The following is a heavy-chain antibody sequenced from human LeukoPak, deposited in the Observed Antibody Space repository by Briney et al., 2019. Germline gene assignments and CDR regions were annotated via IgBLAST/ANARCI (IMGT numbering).Heavy chain of an antibody. D-gene: IGHD5-24*01. V-gene: IGHV3-21*01. CDR1: GLTLRNYD. CDR2: ISATTIYT. CDR3: ARIVLGRDAYYSFDF. J-gene: IGHJ4*02. Sequence: GGSLRLSCSSSGLTLRNYDMTAVRQAPGKGLEWVSSISATTIYTFSADSVRGRFTISRDNVENSLYLQMNNLRGEDAGVYFCARIVLGRDAYYSFDFGGQGTLVTVSS.